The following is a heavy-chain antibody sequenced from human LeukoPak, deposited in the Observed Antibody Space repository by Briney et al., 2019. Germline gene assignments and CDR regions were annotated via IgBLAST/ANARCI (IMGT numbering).Heavy chain of an antibody. Sequence: ASVKVSCKASGYTFTSYDINWVRQATGQGLEWMGWMNPNSGNTGYAQKFQGRVTITADKSTSTAYMELSSLRSEDTAVYYCARQYGNYYDSSGYYYYFDYWGQGTLVTVSS. V-gene: IGHV1-8*01. CDR2: MNPNSGNT. D-gene: IGHD3-22*01. CDR3: ARQYGNYYDSSGYYYYFDY. CDR1: GYTFTSYD. J-gene: IGHJ4*02.